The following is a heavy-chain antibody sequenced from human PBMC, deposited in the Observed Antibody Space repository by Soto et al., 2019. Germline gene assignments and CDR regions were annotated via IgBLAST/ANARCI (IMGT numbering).Heavy chain of an antibody. CDR3: ARSTYYYDSSGPRPLGYFDY. Sequence: SVKVSCKASGGTFSSYAISWVRQAPGQGLEWMGGIIPIFGTANYAQKFQGRVTITADESTSTAYMELSSLRSEDTAVYYCARSTYYYDSSGPRPLGYFDYWGQGTLVTVSS. V-gene: IGHV1-69*13. D-gene: IGHD3-22*01. CDR1: GGTFSSYA. J-gene: IGHJ4*02. CDR2: IIPIFGTA.